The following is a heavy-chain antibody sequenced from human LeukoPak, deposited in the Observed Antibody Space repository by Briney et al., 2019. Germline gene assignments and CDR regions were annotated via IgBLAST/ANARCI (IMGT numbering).Heavy chain of an antibody. CDR3: ARQSKYDYSNRYFDY. V-gene: IGHV5-51*01. Sequence: GGSLKISCKGSGYSFTSYWIGWVRQMPGKGLEWMGIIYPGDSDTRYSPSFQGQVTISADKSISTAYLQWSSLKASDTAMYYCARQSKYDYSNRYFDYWGQGTLVTVSS. CDR1: GYSFTSYW. D-gene: IGHD4-11*01. J-gene: IGHJ4*02. CDR2: IYPGDSDT.